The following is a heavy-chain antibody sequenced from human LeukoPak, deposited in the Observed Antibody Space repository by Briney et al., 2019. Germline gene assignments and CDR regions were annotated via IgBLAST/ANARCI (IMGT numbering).Heavy chain of an antibody. Sequence: GGSLRLSCVTSGFTFSSYGMHWVRQVPGKGLEWVAVISRDAKSNYHVESVKGRFTISRDNSKNTLYLQMNSLRAEDTAVYYCAREKIQLWLNNWFDPWGQGTLVTVSS. D-gene: IGHD5-18*01. V-gene: IGHV3-30*03. CDR2: ISRDAKSN. CDR3: AREKIQLWLNNWFDP. J-gene: IGHJ5*02. CDR1: GFTFSSYG.